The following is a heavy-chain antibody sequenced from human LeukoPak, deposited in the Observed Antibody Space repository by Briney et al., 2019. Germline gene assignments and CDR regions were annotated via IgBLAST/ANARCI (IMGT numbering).Heavy chain of an antibody. V-gene: IGHV3-21*01. CDR2: ISSSSSYI. CDR1: GFTFSSYS. Sequence: GRSLRLSCAASGFTFSSYSMNWVRQAPGKGLEWVSSISSSSSYIYYADSVKGRFTISRDNAKNSLYLQMNSLRAEDTAVYYCAREDCSSTSCYFKFDYWGQGTLVTVSS. D-gene: IGHD2-2*01. CDR3: AREDCSSTSCYFKFDY. J-gene: IGHJ4*02.